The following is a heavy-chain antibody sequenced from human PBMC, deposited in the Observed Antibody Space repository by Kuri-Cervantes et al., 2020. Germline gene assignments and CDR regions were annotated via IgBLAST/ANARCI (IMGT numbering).Heavy chain of an antibody. CDR3: ARVRDGDYAGFDY. CDR2: IWYDGSNK. CDR1: GFTFSSYG. D-gene: IGHD4-17*01. Sequence: GESLKISCAASGFTFSSYGMHWVRQAPGKGLEWVAVIWYDGSNKYYADSVKGRFTISRDNAKNSLYLQMNSLRAEDTAVYYCARVRDGDYAGFDYWGQGTLVTVSS. J-gene: IGHJ4*02. V-gene: IGHV3-33*01.